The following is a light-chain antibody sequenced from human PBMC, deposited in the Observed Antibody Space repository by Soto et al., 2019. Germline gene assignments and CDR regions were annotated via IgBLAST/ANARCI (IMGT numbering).Light chain of an antibody. CDR2: EVT. V-gene: IGLV2-23*02. CDR1: SSDIGTYNL. CDR3: RSYACSTTWV. J-gene: IGLJ3*02. Sequence: QSALTQPASVSGSPGQSITISCTGTSSDIGTYNLVSWYQQHPGKAPKLMIYEVTKRPSGVSNRFSASKSDNTASLTISGLQAEDEADYYCRSYACSTTWVFGGGTKLTVL.